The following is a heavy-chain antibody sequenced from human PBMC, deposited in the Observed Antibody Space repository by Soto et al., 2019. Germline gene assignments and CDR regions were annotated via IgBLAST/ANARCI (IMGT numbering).Heavy chain of an antibody. CDR3: AMSRSWPYYYYDMDV. V-gene: IGHV3-23*01. CDR2: IGGSGRTI. J-gene: IGHJ6*02. D-gene: IGHD6-13*01. Sequence: PGGSLRLSCAASGFTFSSYAMSWVRKAPGKGLEWVSAIGGSGRTIYYADSVKGRFTISRDNSKNTLYLQMNSLRAQDTAVYYCAMSRSWPYYYYDMDVWGQGTTVTVSS. CDR1: GFTFSSYA.